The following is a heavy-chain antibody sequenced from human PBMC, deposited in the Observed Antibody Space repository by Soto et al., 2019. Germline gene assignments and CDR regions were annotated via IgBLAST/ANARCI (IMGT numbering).Heavy chain of an antibody. V-gene: IGHV1-69*01. CDR3: ARASSYDFWSGYYGIFDY. J-gene: IGHJ4*02. D-gene: IGHD3-3*01. CDR2: IIPIFGTA. CDR1: GGTFSSYA. Sequence: QVQLVQSGAEVKKPGSSVKVSCKASGGTFSSYAISWVRQAPGQGLEWMGGIIPIFGTANYAQKFQGRVTITADESTSTAYMELSSLRSEDTAVYYCARASSYDFWSGYYGIFDYWGQGTLVTVSS.